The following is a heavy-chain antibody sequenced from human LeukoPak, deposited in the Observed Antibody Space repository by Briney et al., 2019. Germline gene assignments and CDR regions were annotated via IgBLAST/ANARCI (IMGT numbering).Heavy chain of an antibody. D-gene: IGHD7-27*01. V-gene: IGHV4-34*01. Sequence: SETLSLTCTVSGGSISSYYWSWIRQPPGKGLEWIGEINHSGSTNYNPSLKSRVTISVDTSKNQFSLKLSSVTAADTAMYYCARGWDYYYYMDVWGKGTTVTVSS. CDR2: INHSGST. CDR1: GGSISSYY. CDR3: ARGWDYYYYMDV. J-gene: IGHJ6*03.